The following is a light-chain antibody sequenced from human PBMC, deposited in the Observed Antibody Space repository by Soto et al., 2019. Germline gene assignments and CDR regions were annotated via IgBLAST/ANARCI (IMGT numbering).Light chain of an antibody. CDR3: KQRYAWPPIT. J-gene: IGKJ5*01. CDR1: RSVRSY. V-gene: IGKV3-11*01. Sequence: EIVLTQSPATLSLSPGERATLSCRASRSVRSYLAWYQQKPGQAPRLLIYDASNRAAGIPARFSGSGSETDFTLTISNLEPEDFAVYYCKQRYAWPPITFGQATRLEIK. CDR2: DAS.